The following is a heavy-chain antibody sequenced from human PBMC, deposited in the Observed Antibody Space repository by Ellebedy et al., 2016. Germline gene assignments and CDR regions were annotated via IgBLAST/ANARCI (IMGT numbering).Heavy chain of an antibody. CDR3: ARYIVVVTATPDAFDI. CDR2: INHSGST. CDR1: GGSFSGYY. J-gene: IGHJ3*02. Sequence: SETLSLTCAVYGGSFSGYYWSWIRQPPGKGLEWIGEINHSGSTNYNPSLKSRVTISVDTSKNQFSLKLSSVTAADTAVYYCARYIVVVTATPDAFDIWGQGTMVTVSS. V-gene: IGHV4-34*01. D-gene: IGHD2-21*02.